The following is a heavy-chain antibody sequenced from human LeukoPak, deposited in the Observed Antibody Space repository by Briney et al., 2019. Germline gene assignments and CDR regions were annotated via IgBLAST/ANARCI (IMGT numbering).Heavy chain of an antibody. Sequence: ASVKVSCKASGYTFTGYYMHWVRQAPGQGLEWMGWINPNSGGTNYAQKFQGWVTMTRDTSISTAYMELSRLRSDDTAVYYCARGGDSSREYYFDCWGQGALVTVSS. V-gene: IGHV1-2*04. CDR1: GYTFTGYY. CDR3: ARGGDSSREYYFDC. D-gene: IGHD6-13*01. CDR2: INPNSGGT. J-gene: IGHJ4*02.